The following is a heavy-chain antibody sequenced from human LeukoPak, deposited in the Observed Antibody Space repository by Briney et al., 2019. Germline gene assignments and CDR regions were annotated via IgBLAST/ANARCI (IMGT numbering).Heavy chain of an antibody. D-gene: IGHD3-10*01. J-gene: IGHJ2*01. Sequence: GGSLRLSCAASGLNFNDYDMDWVRQAPGKGPEWVAVIWDDGSNKYYAESVKGRFTISRDISKNMLYLQMNSLRVEDTAVYYCARERGGQNWEFDLWGRGTLVTVSS. V-gene: IGHV3-33*01. CDR3: ARERGGQNWEFDL. CDR1: GLNFNDYD. CDR2: IWDDGSNK.